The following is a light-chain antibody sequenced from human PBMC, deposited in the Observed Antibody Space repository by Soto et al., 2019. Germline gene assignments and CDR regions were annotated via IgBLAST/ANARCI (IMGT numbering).Light chain of an antibody. CDR2: KAS. CDR1: QRISTW. Sequence: DIQMTQSTSTQYASVGDRVNITCRASQRISTWLAWYQQKPGKAPKLLIYKASSLESGVPSRFSGSGSGTEFTLTISSLQPYDFATYYCQQNNTSPLTFGGGTTVEIK. J-gene: IGKJ4*01. V-gene: IGKV1-5*03. CDR3: QQNNTSPLT.